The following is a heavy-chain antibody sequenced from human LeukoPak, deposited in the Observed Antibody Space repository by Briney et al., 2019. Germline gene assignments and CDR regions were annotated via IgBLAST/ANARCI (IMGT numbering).Heavy chain of an antibody. CDR2: IYSSGST. CDR3: ARGAGTPASDAFDS. D-gene: IGHD6-19*01. J-gene: IGHJ3*02. CDR1: GGSISSYY. Sequence: SETLSLTCTVSGGSISSYYWSWIRQPAGKGLEWIGRIYSSGSTNYNPSLKSRVTMSVDTSKNQFSLKLSSVTAADTAVDYCARGAGTPASDAFDSWAQETMVTVSS. V-gene: IGHV4-4*07.